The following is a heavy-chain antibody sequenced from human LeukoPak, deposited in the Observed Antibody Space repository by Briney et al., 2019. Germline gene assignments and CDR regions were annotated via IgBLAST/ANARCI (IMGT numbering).Heavy chain of an antibody. D-gene: IGHD4-17*01. CDR2: IWYDGSNK. V-gene: IGHV3-33*08. CDR3: VMTTVTGIDY. Sequence: PGRSLRLSCAASGFTFSSYGMHWVRQAPGKGLEWVAVIWYDGSNKYYADSVKGRFTISRDNSKDTLYLQMNSLRAEDTAVYYCVMTTVTGIDYWGQGTLVTVSS. J-gene: IGHJ4*02. CDR1: GFTFSSYG.